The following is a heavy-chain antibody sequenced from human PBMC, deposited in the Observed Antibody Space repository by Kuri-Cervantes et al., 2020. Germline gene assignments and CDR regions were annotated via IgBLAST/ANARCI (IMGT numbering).Heavy chain of an antibody. CDR2: IWYDGSNK. CDR1: GFTFSSYG. V-gene: IGHV3-33*06. D-gene: IGHD4-17*01. Sequence: GGSLRLSCAASGFTFSSYGMHWVRQAPGKGLEWVAVIWYDGSNKYYADSVKGRFTISRDNSKNTLYLQMNSLRAEDTAVYYCAKDGDYGDYVDYWGQGTLVTVSS. J-gene: IGHJ4*02. CDR3: AKDGDYGDYVDY.